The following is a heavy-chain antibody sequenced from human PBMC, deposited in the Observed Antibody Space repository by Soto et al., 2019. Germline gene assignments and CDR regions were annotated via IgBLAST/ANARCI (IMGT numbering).Heavy chain of an antibody. CDR1: GGSFSSYY. V-gene: IGHV4-34*01. CDR2: INHSGST. J-gene: IGHJ4*02. Sequence: QVQLQQWGAGLLKPSETLSLTCAVYGGSFSSYYWSWIRQPPGKGLEWIGEINHSGSTNYNPSLNSRVTISVDTSKNHFSLKLSSVTAADTAVYYCARGLYYYGSGRYFDYWGQGTLVTVSS. CDR3: ARGLYYYGSGRYFDY. D-gene: IGHD3-10*01.